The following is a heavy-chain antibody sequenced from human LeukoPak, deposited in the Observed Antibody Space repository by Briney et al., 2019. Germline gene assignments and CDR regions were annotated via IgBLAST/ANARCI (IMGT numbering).Heavy chain of an antibody. J-gene: IGHJ4*02. CDR3: ASLTIAESSYYFDY. CDR1: GGSISSYY. CDR2: IYYSGST. V-gene: IGHV4-59*12. Sequence: SETLSLTCTVSGGSISSYYWSWIRQPPGKGLEWIGYIYYSGSTNYNPSLKSRVTISVDTSKNQFSLKLSSVTAADTAVYYCASLTIAESSYYFDYWGQGTLVTVSS. D-gene: IGHD3-9*01.